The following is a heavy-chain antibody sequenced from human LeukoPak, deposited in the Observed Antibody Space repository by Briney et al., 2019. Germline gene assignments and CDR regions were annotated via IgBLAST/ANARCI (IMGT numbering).Heavy chain of an antibody. J-gene: IGHJ4*02. CDR2: IYSGGST. CDR3: ARAVTVVTHFDY. V-gene: IGHV3-66*01. Sequence: GSLRLSCAASGFTVSSNYMSWVRQAPGKGLEWVSVIYSGGSTYYADSVKGRFTISRDNSKNTLYLQMNSLRAEDTAVYYCARAVTVVTHFDYWGQGTLVTVSS. CDR1: GFTVSSNY. D-gene: IGHD4-23*01.